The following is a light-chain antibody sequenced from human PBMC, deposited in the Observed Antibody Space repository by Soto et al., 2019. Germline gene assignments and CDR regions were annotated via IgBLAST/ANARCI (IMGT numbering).Light chain of an antibody. Sequence: IQMTQSPSSLSASVGDTVTITCRASQTIRNDLGWFQQRPGKPPKLLIYDISSLQTGVPSRFSGSGSGTDLSLTISGLQPEDFATYYCRHDAICPCTFGQGTRLEI. CDR2: DIS. V-gene: IGKV1-6*01. CDR1: QTIRND. J-gene: IGKJ2*02. CDR3: RHDAICPCT.